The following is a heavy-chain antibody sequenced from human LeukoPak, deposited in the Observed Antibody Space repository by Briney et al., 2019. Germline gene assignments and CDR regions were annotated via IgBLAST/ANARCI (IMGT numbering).Heavy chain of an antibody. CDR1: GGSISSGGYY. CDR3: ARVRRGTTVVSPLYYYYMDV. Sequence: SETLSLTCTVSGGSISSGGYYCSWIRQHPRKGLEWIGYIYYSGSTYYNPSLKSRVTISVDTSKNQFSLKLSSVTAADTAVYYCARVRRGTTVVSPLYYYYMDVWGEGTTVTVSS. J-gene: IGHJ6*03. V-gene: IGHV4-31*03. D-gene: IGHD4-23*01. CDR2: IYYSGST.